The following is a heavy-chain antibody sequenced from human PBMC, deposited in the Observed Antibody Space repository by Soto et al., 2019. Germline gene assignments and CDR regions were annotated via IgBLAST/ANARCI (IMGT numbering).Heavy chain of an antibody. D-gene: IGHD2-15*01. CDR2: VTNTGGIT. Sequence: EVQLLESGGGLVQPGGSLRLSCVASGFTFTSYAMTWVRQLPGKGLEWVSSVTNTGGITHYANSVKGRFTISRDNSKNTVYLQMNSLRAEDTAIYYCANINRSCTYINCYSRSPPDSWGQGTLVTVSS. V-gene: IGHV3-23*01. CDR3: ANINRSCTYINCYSRSPPDS. J-gene: IGHJ5*01. CDR1: GFTFTSYA.